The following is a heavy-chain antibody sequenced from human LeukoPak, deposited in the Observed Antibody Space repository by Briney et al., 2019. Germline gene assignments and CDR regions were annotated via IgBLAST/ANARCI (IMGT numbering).Heavy chain of an antibody. J-gene: IGHJ6*03. CDR1: GGTFSSYA. Sequence: SVKVSCKASGGTFSSYAISWVRQAPGQGLERMGGIIPIFGTANYAQKFQGRVTITADESTSTAYMELSSLRSEDTAVYYCASGCSSTSCYRSYYYYMDVWGKGTTVTVSS. CDR2: IIPIFGTA. CDR3: ASGCSSTSCYRSYYYYMDV. V-gene: IGHV1-69*01. D-gene: IGHD2-2*01.